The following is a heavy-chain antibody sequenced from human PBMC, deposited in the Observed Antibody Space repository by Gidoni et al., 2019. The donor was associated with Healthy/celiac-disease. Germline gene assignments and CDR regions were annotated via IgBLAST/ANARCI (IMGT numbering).Heavy chain of an antibody. CDR1: GYTFTSYG. D-gene: IGHD2-15*01. J-gene: IGHJ6*02. CDR2: ISAYNGNT. Sequence: QVQLVQSGAEVKKPGASVKVSCKASGYTFTSYGISWVRQAPGQGLEWMGWISAYNGNTNYAQKLQGRVTMTTDTSTSTAYMELRSLRSDDTAVYYCARDREVVVVVAATDYYYYGMDVWGQGTTVTVSS. CDR3: ARDREVVVVVAATDYYYYGMDV. V-gene: IGHV1-18*01.